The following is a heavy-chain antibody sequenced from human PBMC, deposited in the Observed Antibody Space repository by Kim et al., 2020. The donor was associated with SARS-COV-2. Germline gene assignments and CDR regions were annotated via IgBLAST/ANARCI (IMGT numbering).Heavy chain of an antibody. Sequence: GGSLRLSCAASGFTFDDYGMSWVRQAPGKGLEWVSGINRNSDSTGYADSVKGRFTISRDNAKNSLFLQMNSPRAEDTALYHGVRSYAGGPFDLWGQGTLVTVSS. D-gene: IGHD3-16*01. J-gene: IGHJ4*02. CDR2: INRNSDST. CDR3: VRSYAGGPFDL. CDR1: GFTFDDYG. V-gene: IGHV3-20*01.